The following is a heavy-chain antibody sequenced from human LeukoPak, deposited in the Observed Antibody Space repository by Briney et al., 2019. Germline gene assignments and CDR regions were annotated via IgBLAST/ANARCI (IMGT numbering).Heavy chain of an antibody. V-gene: IGHV1-2*02. CDR2: INPDSGGT. Sequence: ASVKVSCKASGYTFTGYYLHWVRQAPGQGLEWMGWINPDSGGTKYAQKFLGRVTMTRDTSISTADMELSRLRSDDTALYYCARGGSPIYYYYMDVWGKGTTVTISS. CDR3: ARGGSPIYYYYMDV. J-gene: IGHJ6*03. CDR1: GYTFTGYY. D-gene: IGHD2-2*01.